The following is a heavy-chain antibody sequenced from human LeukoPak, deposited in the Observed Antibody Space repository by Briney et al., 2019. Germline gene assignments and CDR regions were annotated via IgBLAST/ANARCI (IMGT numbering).Heavy chain of an antibody. Sequence: GGSLRLSCAASGFTVSSNYMSWVRQAPGKGLEWVSVIYSGGSTYYADSVEGRFTVSRDNAKNSLYLQMSSLRAEDTAVYYCARSGTTYYYDSSTRIWGQGTMVTVSS. CDR3: ARSGTTYYYDSSTRI. D-gene: IGHD3-22*01. V-gene: IGHV3-53*01. CDR2: IYSGGST. J-gene: IGHJ3*02. CDR1: GFTVSSNY.